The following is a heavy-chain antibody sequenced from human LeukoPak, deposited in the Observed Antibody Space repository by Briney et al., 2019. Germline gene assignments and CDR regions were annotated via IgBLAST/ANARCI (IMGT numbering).Heavy chain of an antibody. CDR2: IRHDGTIK. CDR1: GFTFSTFG. J-gene: IGHJ4*02. Sequence: PGGSLRLSCAASGFTFSTFGMHWVRHTPGKGLEWVAFIRHDGTIKYYADSVKGRFTISRDNSKNTLSLQMDSLRADDTAVYYCVKRIIVADKFDYWGQGSLVTVSS. D-gene: IGHD5-12*01. CDR3: VKRIIVADKFDY. V-gene: IGHV3-30*02.